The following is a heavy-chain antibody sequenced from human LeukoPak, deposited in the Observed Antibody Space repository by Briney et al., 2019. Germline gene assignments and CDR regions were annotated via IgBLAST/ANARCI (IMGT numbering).Heavy chain of an antibody. Sequence: PGGSLRLSCAASGFTFSSYWMSWVRQAPGKGLEWVANIKQDGSEKYYVDSVKGRFTISRDNAKNSLYLQMNSLRAEDTAVYYCVLGFGEPWARSYYFDYWGQGTLVTVSS. CDR3: VLGFGEPWARSYYFDY. V-gene: IGHV3-7*01. D-gene: IGHD3-16*01. CDR1: GFTFSSYW. J-gene: IGHJ4*02. CDR2: IKQDGSEK.